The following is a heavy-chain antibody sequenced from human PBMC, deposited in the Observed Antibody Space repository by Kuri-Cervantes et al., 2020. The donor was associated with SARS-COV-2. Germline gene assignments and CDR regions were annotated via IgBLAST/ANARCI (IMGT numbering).Heavy chain of an antibody. J-gene: IGHJ3*02. V-gene: IGHV3-30*01. CDR1: GFTFSSYA. D-gene: IGHD3-22*01. Sequence: GGSLRLSCAASGFTFSSYAMHWVRQAPGKGLEWVAVISYDGSNKCYADSVKGRFTISRDNSKNTLYLQMNSLRAEDTAVYYCARASAYYYDSSGYYYGHGDDAFDIWGQGTMVTVSS. CDR2: ISYDGSNK. CDR3: ARASAYYYDSSGYYYGHGDDAFDI.